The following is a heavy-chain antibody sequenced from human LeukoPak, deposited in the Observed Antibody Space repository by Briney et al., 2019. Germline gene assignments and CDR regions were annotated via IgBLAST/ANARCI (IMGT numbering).Heavy chain of an antibody. Sequence: PSETLSLTCAVSGGSISSSNWWSWVRQPPGKGLEWIGEIYHSGSTNYNPSLKSRVTISVDKSKNQFSLKLSSVTAADTAVYYCASVVVVPAAISSFYFDYWGQGTLVTVSS. CDR2: IYHSGST. J-gene: IGHJ4*02. CDR1: GGSISSSNW. D-gene: IGHD2-2*01. CDR3: ASVVVVPAAISSFYFDY. V-gene: IGHV4-4*02.